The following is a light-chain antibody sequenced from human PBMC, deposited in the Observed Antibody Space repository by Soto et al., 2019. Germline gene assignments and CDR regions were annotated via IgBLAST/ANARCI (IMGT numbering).Light chain of an antibody. CDR2: DAS. Sequence: IVLTPSPATLSLSPVERATLSCRASQSISSTYLTWYHQRPGQAPRLLIYDASTRATGIPARFSGSGSGTEFTLTISSLQSEDFAVYYCQQYNNWPPWTFGQGTKVDI. CDR3: QQYNNWPPWT. V-gene: IGKV3-15*01. J-gene: IGKJ1*01. CDR1: QSISSTY.